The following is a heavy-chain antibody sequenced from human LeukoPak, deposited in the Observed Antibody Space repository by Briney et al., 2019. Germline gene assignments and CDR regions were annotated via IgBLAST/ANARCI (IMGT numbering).Heavy chain of an antibody. J-gene: IGHJ4*02. CDR1: GFIFSDYW. V-gene: IGHV3-74*01. Sequence: GGSLRLSCAASGFIFSDYWMHWVRQGPGKGLVWVSRIKSDGSSTSYAESVKGRFTISRDNAKNTVYVHMNSLRDEDTAVYYCARDSIAAAATRFDYWGQGTLVTVSS. CDR3: ARDSIAAAATRFDY. D-gene: IGHD6-13*01. CDR2: IKSDGSST.